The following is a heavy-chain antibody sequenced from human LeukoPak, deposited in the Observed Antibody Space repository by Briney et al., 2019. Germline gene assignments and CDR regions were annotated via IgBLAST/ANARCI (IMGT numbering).Heavy chain of an antibody. CDR3: AKEVFDDSSGYSYYFDY. CDR1: GFTFSGYA. Sequence: PRGSLRLSCAASGFTFSGYAMSWVRQAPGKGLEWVSVVSGSGRSTYYADSVKGRFTISRDNSKNTLYLQMNRLRAEDTAVYYCAKEVFDDSSGYSYYFDYWGQGTLVTVSS. J-gene: IGHJ4*02. CDR2: VSGSGRST. V-gene: IGHV3-23*01. D-gene: IGHD3-22*01.